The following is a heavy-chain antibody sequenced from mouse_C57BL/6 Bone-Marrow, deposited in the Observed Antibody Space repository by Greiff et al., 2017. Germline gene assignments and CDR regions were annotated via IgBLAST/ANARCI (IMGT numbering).Heavy chain of an antibody. D-gene: IGHD1-1*01. CDR2: INYDGSST. Sequence: EVQRVESEGGLVQPGSSMKLSCTASGFTFSDYYMAWVRQVPEKGLEWVANINYDGSSTYYLDSLKSRFIISRDNAKNILYLQMSSLKSEDTATYYCARALLYYYAMDYWGQGTSVTVSS. J-gene: IGHJ4*01. V-gene: IGHV5-16*01. CDR3: ARALLYYYAMDY. CDR1: GFTFSDYY.